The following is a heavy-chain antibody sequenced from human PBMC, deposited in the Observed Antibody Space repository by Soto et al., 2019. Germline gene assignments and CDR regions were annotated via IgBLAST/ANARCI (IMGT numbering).Heavy chain of an antibody. J-gene: IGHJ4*02. CDR2: TRNKANRYTT. CDR1: GFTSSDHY. D-gene: IGHD1-26*01. Sequence: EVQLVESGGGLVQPGGSLRLSCAASGFTSSDHYMDWVRQAPGKGLEWVGRTRNKANRYTTEYAASVKGRFTVSRDDSKTSLYLQMNSLKTADTAVYYCARSSGSYRYFDFRGQGALVTVSS. CDR3: ARSSGSYRYFDF. V-gene: IGHV3-72*01.